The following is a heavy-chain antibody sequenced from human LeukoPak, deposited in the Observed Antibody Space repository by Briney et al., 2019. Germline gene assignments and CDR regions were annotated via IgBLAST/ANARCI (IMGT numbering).Heavy chain of an antibody. CDR1: GGSISSYY. CDR2: IYYSGST. CDR3: ARGLPEYGMDV. Sequence: SETLSLTCTVSGGSISSYYWSWIRQPPGKGLEWIGYIYYSGSTNYNPSLKSRVTISVDTSKNQFSLKLSSVTAADTAVYYYARGLPEYGMDVWGQGTTVTVSS. J-gene: IGHJ6*02. V-gene: IGHV4-59*08.